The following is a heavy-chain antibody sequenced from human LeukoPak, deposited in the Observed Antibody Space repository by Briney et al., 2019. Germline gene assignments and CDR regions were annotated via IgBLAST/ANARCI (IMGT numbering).Heavy chain of an antibody. CDR2: IIPIFGTA. Sequence: GASVKVSCKASGGTFSSYAISWVRQAPEQGLEWMGGIIPIFGTANYAQKFQGRVTITTDESTSTAYMELSSLRSEDTAVYYCASIAAAGTGRNWFDPWGQGTLVTVSS. CDR3: ASIAAAGTGRNWFDP. V-gene: IGHV1-69*05. D-gene: IGHD6-13*01. CDR1: GGTFSSYA. J-gene: IGHJ5*02.